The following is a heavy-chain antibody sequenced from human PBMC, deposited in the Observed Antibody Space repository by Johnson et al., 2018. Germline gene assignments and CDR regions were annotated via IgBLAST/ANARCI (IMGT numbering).Heavy chain of an antibody. CDR3: AKDHDWIDI. Sequence: VQLVQSGGGVVQPGRSLRLSCAASGFTFSSYSMNWVRQAPGKGLEWVSSIGHRSWYADSVKGRFTISRDNTKNSLYLQMNSLRAEDTAVYYCAKDHDWIDIWGQGTMGTVSS. CDR1: GFTFSSYS. CDR2: IGHRS. J-gene: IGHJ3*02. D-gene: IGHD3-3*01. V-gene: IGHV3-21*01.